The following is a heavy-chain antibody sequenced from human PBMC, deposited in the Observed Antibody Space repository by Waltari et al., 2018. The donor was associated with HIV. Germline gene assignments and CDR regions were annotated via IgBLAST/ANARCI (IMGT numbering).Heavy chain of an antibody. V-gene: IGHV3-23*01. J-gene: IGHJ6*02. CDR2: ISGSGYST. CDR3: VKEHQYSHTWYSFYGMDV. Sequence: EVQLLESGGGLVQPGGSLRLSGAASGSTVSTFAVNWHRQAPGKGLEWVSAISGSGYSTYYAESVKGRFTISRDNSKNKLYLQMNSLRAEDTAVYFCVKEHQYSHTWYSFYGMDVWGQGTTVTVSS. D-gene: IGHD6-13*01. CDR1: GSTVSTFA.